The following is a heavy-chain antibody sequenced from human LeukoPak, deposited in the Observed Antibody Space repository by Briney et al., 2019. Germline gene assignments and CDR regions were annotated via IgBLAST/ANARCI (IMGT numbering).Heavy chain of an antibody. CDR3: ARDKDSSGWYFGYFDY. CDR2: TYYRSKWYN. CDR1: A. V-gene: IGHV6-1*01. J-gene: IGHJ4*02. Sequence: AWXWXXXSPSRGLEWLGSTYYRSKWYNDCAVSVKSRITIKPDTYKNQFSLQLNSVTPEGTAVYYCARDKDSSGWYFGYFDYWGQGTLVTVSS. D-gene: IGHD6-19*01.